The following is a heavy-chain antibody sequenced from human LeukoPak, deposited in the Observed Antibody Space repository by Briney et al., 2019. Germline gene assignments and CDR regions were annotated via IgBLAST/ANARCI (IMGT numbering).Heavy chain of an antibody. D-gene: IGHD5-18*01. CDR1: GGSFSGYY. CDR3: AYRRIGTAMGTYYYYGMDV. J-gene: IGHJ6*02. CDR2: INHSGST. Sequence: SETLSLTCAVYGGSFSGYYWSWIRQPPGKGLEWIGEINHSGSTNYNPSLKSRVTISVDTSKNQFSLKLSSVTAADTAVYYCAYRRIGTAMGTYYYYGMDVWGQGTTVTVSS. V-gene: IGHV4-34*01.